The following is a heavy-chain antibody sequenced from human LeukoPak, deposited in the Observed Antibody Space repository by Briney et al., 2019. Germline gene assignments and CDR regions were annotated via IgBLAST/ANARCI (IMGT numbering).Heavy chain of an antibody. CDR1: GYTFTSYY. D-gene: IGHD5-12*01. V-gene: IGHV1-46*01. CDR3: ARVGKVATNERWFDP. J-gene: IGHJ5*02. CDR2: INPSGGST. Sequence: GASVKVSCKASGYTFTSYYMHWVRQAPGQGLEWMGIINPSGGSTSYAQKFQGRVTMTRDTSTSTVYMELSSLRSEDTAVYYCARVGKVATNERWFDPWGQGTLVTVSS.